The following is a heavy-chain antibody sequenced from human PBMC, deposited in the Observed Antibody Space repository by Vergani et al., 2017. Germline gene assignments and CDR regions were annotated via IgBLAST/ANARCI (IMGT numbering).Heavy chain of an antibody. CDR1: GYTFTGYY. V-gene: IGHV1-2*02. CDR3: ARDTGDYGDYGGDAFDI. Sequence: QVQLVQSGAEVKKPGASVKVSCKASGYTFTGYYMHWVRQAPGQGLEWMGWINPNSGGTNYAQKFQGRVTMTRDTFISTAYMELSRLRSDDTAVYYGARDTGDYGDYGGDAFDIWGQGTMVTVSS. J-gene: IGHJ3*02. D-gene: IGHD4-17*01. CDR2: INPNSGGT.